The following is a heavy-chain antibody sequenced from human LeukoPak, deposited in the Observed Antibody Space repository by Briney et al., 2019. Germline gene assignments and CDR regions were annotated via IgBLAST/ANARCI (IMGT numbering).Heavy chain of an antibody. V-gene: IGHV1-2*02. CDR2: INPHNGGT. Sequence: ASVKVSCKASGITVTDYFIHWVRQAPGQGLEWMGWINPHNGGTNYAQKFRGRVTMTRDTSINTVYMELTRLTSDDTAIYYCAGHSSSSDGWFDPWGQGTLVTVSS. CDR1: GITVTDYF. J-gene: IGHJ5*02. D-gene: IGHD6-6*01. CDR3: AGHSSSSDGWFDP.